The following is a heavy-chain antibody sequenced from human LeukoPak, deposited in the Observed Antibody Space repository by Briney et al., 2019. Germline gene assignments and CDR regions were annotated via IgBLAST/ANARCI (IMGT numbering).Heavy chain of an antibody. V-gene: IGHV3-7*04. CDR2: IRQDGSTK. CDR1: GFTFSSYT. CDR3: TRVGYIDEGIDY. J-gene: IGHJ4*02. Sequence: GGSLRLSCAASGFTFSSYTMNWVRQAPGKGLEWVANIRQDGSTKYYVDSVKGRFTISRDNAKNSLYLQMNSLRAEDTAIYYCTRVGYIDEGIDYWGQGTLVTVSS. D-gene: IGHD5-24*01.